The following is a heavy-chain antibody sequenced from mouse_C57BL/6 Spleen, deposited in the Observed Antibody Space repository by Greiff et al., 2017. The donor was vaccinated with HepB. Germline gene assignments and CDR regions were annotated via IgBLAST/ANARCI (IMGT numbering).Heavy chain of an antibody. CDR2: INYDGSST. CDR3: ARALITTVVANYAMDY. V-gene: IGHV5-16*01. D-gene: IGHD1-1*01. Sequence: EVKLVESEGGLVQPGSSMKLSCTASGFTFSDYYMAWVRQVPEKGLEWVANINYDGSSTYYLDSLKSRFIISRDNAKNILYLQMSSLKSEDTATYYCARALITTVVANYAMDYWGQGTSVTVSS. CDR1: GFTFSDYY. J-gene: IGHJ4*01.